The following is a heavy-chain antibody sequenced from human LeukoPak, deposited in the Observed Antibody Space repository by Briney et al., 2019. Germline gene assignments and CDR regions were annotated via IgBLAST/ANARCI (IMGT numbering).Heavy chain of an antibody. Sequence: GGSLRLSCAASGFTFSSYGMHWVRQAPGKGLEWVAFIRYDGSNKYCADSVKGRFTISRDNSKNTLYLQMNSLRAEDTAVYYCAKGDSSSWYYFDYWGQGTLVTVSS. D-gene: IGHD6-13*01. CDR1: GFTFSSYG. J-gene: IGHJ4*02. CDR3: AKGDSSSWYYFDY. CDR2: IRYDGSNK. V-gene: IGHV3-30*02.